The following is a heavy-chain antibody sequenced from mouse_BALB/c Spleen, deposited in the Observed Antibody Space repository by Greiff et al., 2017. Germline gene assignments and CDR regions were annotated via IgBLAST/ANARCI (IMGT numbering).Heavy chain of an antibody. CDR3: ARGTSTAFAY. D-gene: IGHD1-2*01. CDR1: GFTFSSFG. V-gene: IGHV5-17*02. CDR2: ISSGSSTI. Sequence: DVMLVESGGGLVQPGGSRKLSCAASGFTFSSFGMHWVRRAPEKGLEWVAYISSGSSTIYYADTVKGRFTISRDNPKNTLFLQMTSLRSEDTAMYYCARGTSTAFAYWGQGTLVTVSA. J-gene: IGHJ3*01.